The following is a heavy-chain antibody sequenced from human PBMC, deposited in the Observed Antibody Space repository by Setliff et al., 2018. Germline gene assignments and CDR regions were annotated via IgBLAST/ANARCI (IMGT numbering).Heavy chain of an antibody. Sequence: GASVKVSCKASGGTFSSYAISWVRQAPGQGLEWMGGIIPIFGTANYAQKFQGRVTITTGESTSTAYMELSSLRSEDTAVYYCARVSEEYSSVPDWGQGTLVTVSS. CDR3: ARVSEEYSSVPD. D-gene: IGHD6-19*01. V-gene: IGHV1-69*05. J-gene: IGHJ4*02. CDR1: GGTFSSYA. CDR2: IIPIFGTA.